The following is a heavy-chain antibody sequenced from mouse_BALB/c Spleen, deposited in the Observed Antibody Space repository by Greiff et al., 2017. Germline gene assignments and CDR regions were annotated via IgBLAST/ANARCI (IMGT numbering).Heavy chain of an antibody. J-gene: IGHJ4*01. D-gene: IGHD1-2*01. CDR1: GYTFTSYW. V-gene: IGHV1-7*01. Sequence: QVQLKESGAELAKPGASVKMSCKASGYTFTSYWMHWVKQRPGQGLEWIGYINPSTGYTEYNQKFKDKATLTADKSSSTAYMQLSSLTSEDSAVYYCARWDYYGYGDAMDYWGQGTSVTVSS. CDR3: ARWDYYGYGDAMDY. CDR2: INPSTGYT.